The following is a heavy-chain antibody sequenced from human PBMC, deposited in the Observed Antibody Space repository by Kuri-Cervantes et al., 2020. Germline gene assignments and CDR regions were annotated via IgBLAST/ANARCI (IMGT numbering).Heavy chain of an antibody. V-gene: IGHV3-21*01. CDR3: ARDASYSYGYWHYYYMDV. CDR1: GFTFSSYE. CDR2: ISSSSSYI. J-gene: IGHJ6*03. Sequence: GGSLRLSCAASGFTFSSYEMNWVRQAPGKGLEWVSSISSSSSYIYYADSVKGRFTISRDNAKNSLYLQMNSLRAEDTAVYYCARDASYSYGYWHYYYMDVWGKGTTVTVSS. D-gene: IGHD5-18*01.